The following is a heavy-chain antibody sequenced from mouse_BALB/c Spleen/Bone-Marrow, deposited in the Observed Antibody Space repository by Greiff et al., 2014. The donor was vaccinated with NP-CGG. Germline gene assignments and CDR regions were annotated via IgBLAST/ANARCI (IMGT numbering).Heavy chain of an antibody. J-gene: IGHJ4*01. CDR2: INSGSGGT. CDR3: ARAITDAMDY. Sequence: QVQLQQSGAELVRPGTSVKVSCKGSGYAFTNYLIEWVKQRPGQGLEWIGVINSGSGGTKYNEKFKGKATLTADKSSSTAYMQLSSLTSDDPAVYFCARAITDAMDYWGQGTSVTVSS. V-gene: IGHV1-54*01. D-gene: IGHD2-4*01. CDR1: GYAFTNYL.